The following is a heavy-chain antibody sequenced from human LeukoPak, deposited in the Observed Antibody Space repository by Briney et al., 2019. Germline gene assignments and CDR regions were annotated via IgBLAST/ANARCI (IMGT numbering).Heavy chain of an antibody. Sequence: GGSLRLSCAASGFTFSSYGMHWVRQAPGKGLEWVAVISYDGSKTYYADSVKGRFTISRDNSKNTLYLQMNSLRAEDTALYYCARTMYITGSSDFDHWGQGTLVTVSS. CDR1: GFTFSSYG. D-gene: IGHD1-26*01. V-gene: IGHV3-30*03. CDR2: ISYDGSKT. J-gene: IGHJ4*02. CDR3: ARTMYITGSSDFDH.